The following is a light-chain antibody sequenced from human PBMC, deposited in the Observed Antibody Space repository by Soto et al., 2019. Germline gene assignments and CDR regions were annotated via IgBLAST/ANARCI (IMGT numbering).Light chain of an antibody. CDR3: QQYNNWPPWT. CDR1: QSVSSN. J-gene: IGKJ1*01. Sequence: EIVMTQSPATLSVSPGERATLSCRASQSVSSNLAWYQQKPGQAPRLLIYGASTRATGIPARFSGSGSGTEFTLTISSLQSEDFAVYYCQQYNNWPPWTVVQGTKLAIK. V-gene: IGKV3-15*01. CDR2: GAS.